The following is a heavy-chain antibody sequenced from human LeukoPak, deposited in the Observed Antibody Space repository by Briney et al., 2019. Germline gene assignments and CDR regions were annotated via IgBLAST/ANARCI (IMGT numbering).Heavy chain of an antibody. D-gene: IGHD3-9*01. CDR3: ARAPRALRYFDWSPGPFDY. Sequence: ASLTLSLTCTVSGGSISSGDYYWSWIRQPPGKGLEWIGYIYYSGSTYYNPSLKSRVTISVDTSKNQFSLKLSSVTAADTAVYYCARAPRALRYFDWSPGPFDYWGQGTLVTVSS. CDR1: GGSISSGDYY. J-gene: IGHJ4*02. CDR2: IYYSGST. V-gene: IGHV4-30-4*01.